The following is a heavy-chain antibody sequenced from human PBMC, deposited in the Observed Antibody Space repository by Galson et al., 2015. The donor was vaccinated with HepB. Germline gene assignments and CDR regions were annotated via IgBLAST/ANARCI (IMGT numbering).Heavy chain of an antibody. D-gene: IGHD2-2*02. J-gene: IGHJ6*03. CDR2: ISWNSGSI. CDR1: GFTFDDYA. V-gene: IGHV3-9*01. CDR3: AKAGGGDCSSTSCYTSGGYYYYNMDV. Sequence: SLRLSCAASGFTFDDYAMHWVRQAPGEGLEWVSGISWNSGSIGYADSVKGRFTISRDNAKNSLYLQKNSLRAEDTALYYCAKAGGGDCSSTSCYTSGGYYYYNMDVWGKGTTVTVSS.